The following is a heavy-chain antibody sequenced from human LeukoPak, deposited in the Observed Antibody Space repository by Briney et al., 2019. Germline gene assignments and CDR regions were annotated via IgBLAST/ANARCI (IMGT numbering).Heavy chain of an antibody. CDR1: GFTFSSYA. CDR3: AKEDNGSGSYGY. J-gene: IGHJ4*02. Sequence: PGGSLRLSCAVSGFTFSSYAMSWVRQAPGRGLEWVSAIIGSGGSTYYAASVKGRFTNYRDNPKNTPDLPVDSLRDEGTAVYDCAKEDNGSGSYGYWGQGTLVTVSS. D-gene: IGHD3-10*01. V-gene: IGHV3-23*01. CDR2: IIGSGGST.